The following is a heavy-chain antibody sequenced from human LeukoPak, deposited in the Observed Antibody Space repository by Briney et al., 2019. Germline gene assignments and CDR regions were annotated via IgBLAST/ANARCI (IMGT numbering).Heavy chain of an antibody. D-gene: IGHD3-10*01. Sequence: SETLSVTCTVSGGSISSGSYYWSWIRQPAGKGLEWIGRIYTSGSTNYNPSLKSRVTISVDTSKNQFSLKLSSVTAADTAVYYCARAPVTGSGSYNYWGQGTLVTVSS. CDR3: ARAPVTGSGSYNY. J-gene: IGHJ4*02. V-gene: IGHV4-61*02. CDR1: GGSISSGSYY. CDR2: IYTSGST.